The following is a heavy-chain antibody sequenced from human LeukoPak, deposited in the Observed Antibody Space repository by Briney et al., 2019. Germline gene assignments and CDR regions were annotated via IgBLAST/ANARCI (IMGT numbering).Heavy chain of an antibody. CDR2: ISTDGAIT. D-gene: IGHD4-17*01. V-gene: IGHV3-74*01. CDR1: GFTFTSVW. Sequence: GGSLRLSCAASGFTFTSVWMHWFRQVPGRGLVWISRISTDGAITGYADSVKGRFTISRDNAKNTLYLQMSSLRAEDTAVYYCARDRTTVTLFDYWGQGALVTVSS. J-gene: IGHJ4*02. CDR3: ARDRTTVTLFDY.